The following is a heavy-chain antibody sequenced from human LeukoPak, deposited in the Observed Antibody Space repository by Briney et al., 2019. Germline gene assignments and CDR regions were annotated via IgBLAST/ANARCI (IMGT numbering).Heavy chain of an antibody. CDR1: GGSISSSNW. J-gene: IGHJ5*02. CDR3: ARPGGSSWYGDNWFDP. Sequence: PSETLSLTCAVSGGSISSSNWWSWVRQPPGKGLEWIGEIYHSGSTNYNPSLKSRVTISVDTSKNQFSLKLSSVTAADTAVYYCARPGGSSWYGDNWFDPWGQGTLVTVSS. V-gene: IGHV4-4*02. D-gene: IGHD6-13*01. CDR2: IYHSGST.